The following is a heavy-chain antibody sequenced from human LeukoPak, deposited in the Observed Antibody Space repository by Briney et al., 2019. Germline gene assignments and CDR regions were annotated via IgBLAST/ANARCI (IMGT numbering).Heavy chain of an antibody. D-gene: IGHD4-17*01. Sequence: GGSLRLSCAASGFTFSDYYMSWIRQAPGKGLEWVSYISSSGSTIYYADSVKGRFTISKDNAKNPLYLQMNSLRAEDTAVYYCARDSDNDYGDYVGHYYYGMDVWGQGTTVTVSS. CDR3: ARDSDNDYGDYVGHYYYGMDV. V-gene: IGHV3-11*01. CDR1: GFTFSDYY. J-gene: IGHJ6*02. CDR2: ISSSGSTI.